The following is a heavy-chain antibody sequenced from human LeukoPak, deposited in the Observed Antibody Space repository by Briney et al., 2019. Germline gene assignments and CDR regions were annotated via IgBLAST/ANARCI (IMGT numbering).Heavy chain of an antibody. V-gene: IGHV5-51*01. Sequence: GESLKISCKGSGYSFTSYWIGWVRQMPGKGLEWMGIIYPGDSDTRYRPSFQGQVTISADKSISTAYLQWSSLKASDTAMYYCARVSYAGYLAPDNFDYWGQGTLVTVSS. CDR2: IYPGDSDT. CDR3: ARVSYAGYLAPDNFDY. J-gene: IGHJ4*02. D-gene: IGHD3-22*01. CDR1: GYSFTSYW.